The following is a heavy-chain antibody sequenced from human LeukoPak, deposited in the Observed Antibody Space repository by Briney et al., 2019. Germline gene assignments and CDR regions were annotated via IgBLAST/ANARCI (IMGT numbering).Heavy chain of an antibody. CDR3: AKEIDFWSGADFDY. CDR1: GFTFSSYA. D-gene: IGHD3-3*01. V-gene: IGHV3-23*01. CDR2: ISGSGGST. J-gene: IGHJ4*02. Sequence: GGSLRLSCAASGFTFSSYAMSWVRQAPGKGLEWVSAISGSGGSTYYADSVKGRFTISRDNSKSTLYLQMNSLGAEDTAVYYCAKEIDFWSGADFDYWGQGTLVTVSS.